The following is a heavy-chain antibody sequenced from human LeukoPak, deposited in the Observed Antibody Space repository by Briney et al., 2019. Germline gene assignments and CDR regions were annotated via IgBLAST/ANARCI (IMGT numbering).Heavy chain of an antibody. J-gene: IGHJ4*02. CDR1: GFTFSSYS. CDR2: ISSSSSTI. D-gene: IGHD1-26*01. V-gene: IGHV3-48*01. CDR3: AKLREWELPDLFDY. Sequence: GGSLTLSCAASGFTFSSYSMNWVRQPPGKGLEWVSYISSSSSTIYYADSVNGRFTISRDNAKNSLYLQMNSLRAEDTAVYYCAKLREWELPDLFDYWGQGTLVAVSS.